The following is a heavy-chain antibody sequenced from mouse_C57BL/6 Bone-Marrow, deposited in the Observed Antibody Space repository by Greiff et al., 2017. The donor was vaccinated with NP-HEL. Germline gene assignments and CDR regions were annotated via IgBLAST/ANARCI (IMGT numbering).Heavy chain of an antibody. J-gene: IGHJ2*01. Sequence: QVQLQQPGAELVKPGASVKLSCKASGYTFTSYWMQWVKQRPGQGLEWIGEIDPSDSYTNYNQKFKGKATLTVDTSSSTAYMQLSSLTSEDSAVYYCATCYDLFSDYWGQGTTLTVSS. D-gene: IGHD2-10*01. CDR2: IDPSDSYT. CDR3: ATCYDLFSDY. CDR1: GYTFTSYW. V-gene: IGHV1-50*01.